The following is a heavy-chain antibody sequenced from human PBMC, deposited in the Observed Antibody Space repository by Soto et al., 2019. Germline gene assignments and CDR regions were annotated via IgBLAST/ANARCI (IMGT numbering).Heavy chain of an antibody. J-gene: IGHJ5*02. D-gene: IGHD4-17*01. CDR1: GFTFSSYA. Sequence: LRLSCAASGFTFSSYAMHWVRQAPGKGLEWVAAISYDGSNKYYADSVKGRFTISRDNSKNTLYLQMNSLRAEDTAVYYCARGDYGDYAQPNWFDPWGQGTLVTVSS. CDR2: ISYDGSNK. CDR3: ARGDYGDYAQPNWFDP. V-gene: IGHV3-30-3*01.